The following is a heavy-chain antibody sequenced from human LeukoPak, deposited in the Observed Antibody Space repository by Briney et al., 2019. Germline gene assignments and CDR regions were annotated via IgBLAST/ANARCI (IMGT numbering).Heavy chain of an antibody. V-gene: IGHV4-39*01. CDR1: GGSISSNSYY. CDR3: ARHEELLRNFDY. Sequence: PSETLSLTCTVSGGSISSNSYYWGWIRQPPGKGLEWIGSIYYSGSTYYNPSLKSRVTISVDTSKNQFSLKLSSVTAADTAVYYCARHEELLRNFDYWGQGTLVTVSS. CDR2: IYYSGST. D-gene: IGHD1-26*01. J-gene: IGHJ4*02.